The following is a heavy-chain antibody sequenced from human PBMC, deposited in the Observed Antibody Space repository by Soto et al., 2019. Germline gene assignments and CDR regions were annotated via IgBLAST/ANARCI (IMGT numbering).Heavy chain of an antibody. D-gene: IGHD6-13*01. CDR1: GYTFTGYY. J-gene: IGHJ6*02. V-gene: IGHV1-2*04. CDR3: ARARFAYSPRSYYYGMDV. CDR2: INPNSGGT. Sequence: ASVKVSCKASGYTFTGYYMHWVRQAPGQGLEWMGWINPNSGGTNYAQKFQGWATMTRDTSISTAYMELSRLRSDDTAVYYCARARFAYSPRSYYYGMDVWGRGTTVTVSS.